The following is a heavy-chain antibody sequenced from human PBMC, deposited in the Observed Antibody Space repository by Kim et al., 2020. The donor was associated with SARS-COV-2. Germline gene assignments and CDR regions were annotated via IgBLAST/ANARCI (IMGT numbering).Heavy chain of an antibody. V-gene: IGHV3-23*01. D-gene: IGHD6-19*01. Sequence: SVKGRVTFSRDKSKNTRYMEMITLRDEDTATYYCAKSLSWYSSGPFDSWGQGTLVTVSS. J-gene: IGHJ4*02. CDR3: AKSLSWYSSGPFDS.